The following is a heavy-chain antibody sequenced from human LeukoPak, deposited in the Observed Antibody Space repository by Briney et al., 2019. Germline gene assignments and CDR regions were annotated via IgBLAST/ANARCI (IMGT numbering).Heavy chain of an antibody. CDR3: ARGQYYDILTGVYGMDV. V-gene: IGHV1-69*04. CDR2: IIPILGIA. Sequence: SVKVSCKASGGTFSSYAISWVRQAPGQGLEWMGRIIPILGIANYAQKFQGRVTITADKSTSTAYMELSSLRSEDTAVYYCARGQYYDILTGVYGMDVWGQGTTVTVSS. CDR1: GGTFSSYA. J-gene: IGHJ6*02. D-gene: IGHD3-9*01.